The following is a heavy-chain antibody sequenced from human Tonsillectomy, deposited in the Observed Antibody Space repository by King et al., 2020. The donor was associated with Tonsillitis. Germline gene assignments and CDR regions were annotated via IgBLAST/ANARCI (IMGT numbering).Heavy chain of an antibody. CDR3: ARDHLYSSDWHVGAGGPLNWFDP. CDR1: GFTFSSYW. D-gene: IGHD6-19*01. Sequence: VQLVESGGGLVQPGGSLRLSCAASGFTFSSYWMHWVRQVPGKGLVWVSRINSDGSSTSYADSVKGRFIISRDNAKNTLYLQMNSLRADDTAVYYCARDHLYSSDWHVGAGGPLNWFDPWGQGTLVTVSS. CDR2: INSDGSST. V-gene: IGHV3-74*01. J-gene: IGHJ5*02.